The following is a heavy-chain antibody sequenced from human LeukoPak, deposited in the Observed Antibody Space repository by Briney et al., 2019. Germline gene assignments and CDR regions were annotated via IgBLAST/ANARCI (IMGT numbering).Heavy chain of an antibody. CDR3: ARVRGDSYMLYYFDY. D-gene: IGHD2-21*02. J-gene: IGHJ4*02. Sequence: SETLSLTCAVSGGSISSGGYSWSWIRQPPGKGLEWIGYIYHSGSTYYNPSLKSRVTISVDRSKNQFSLKLSSVTAADTAVYYCARVRGDSYMLYYFDYWGQGTLVTVSS. CDR1: GGSISSGGYS. CDR2: IYHSGST. V-gene: IGHV4-30-2*01.